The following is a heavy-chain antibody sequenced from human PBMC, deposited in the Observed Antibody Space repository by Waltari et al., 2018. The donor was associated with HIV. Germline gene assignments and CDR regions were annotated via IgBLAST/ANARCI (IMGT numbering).Heavy chain of an antibody. Sequence: VQLLESGGDLVQPGGSLRLSCVASGFTFSSYAMSWVRQAPGKGVEWVSVISDRGYNTYYADSVKGRFTNSRDNSKNTLYLQMNSLRAEDTAIYYCAKDRRGYLARGVFPEYWGQGTLVTVSS. CDR2: ISDRGYNT. CDR1: GFTFSSYA. V-gene: IGHV3-23*01. CDR3: AKDRRGYLARGVFPEY. D-gene: IGHD3-10*01. J-gene: IGHJ4*02.